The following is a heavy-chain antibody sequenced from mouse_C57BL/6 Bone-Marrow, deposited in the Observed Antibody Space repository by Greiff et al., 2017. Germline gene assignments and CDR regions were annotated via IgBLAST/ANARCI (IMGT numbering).Heavy chain of an antibody. CDR2: ISSGGSYT. D-gene: IGHD2-3*01. CDR3: ARGGYYAGY. V-gene: IGHV5-6*01. Sequence: EVQLVESGGDLVKPGGSLKLSCAASGFTFSSYGMSWVRQTPDKRLEWVATISSGGSYTYSPARVQGRFPISRDNAKNTLYLQVSRLKSEDTAMYYCARGGYYAGYGGQGTTLTVSS. CDR1: GFTFSSYG. J-gene: IGHJ2*01.